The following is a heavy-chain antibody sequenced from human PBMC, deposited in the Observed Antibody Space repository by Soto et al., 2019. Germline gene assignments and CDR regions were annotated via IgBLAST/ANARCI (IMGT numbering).Heavy chain of an antibody. V-gene: IGHV3-48*01. CDR3: ARDQWDIVVVPAAGGFDY. D-gene: IGHD2-2*01. CDR2: ISSSSSTI. J-gene: IGHJ4*02. Sequence: GGLLRVPCRASGFTCRNFSIHRVRQAPRKGLEWVSYISSSSSTIYYADSVKGRFTISRDNAKNSLYLQMNSLRAEDTAVYYCARDQWDIVVVPAAGGFDYWGQGTLVTVSS. CDR1: GFTCRNFS.